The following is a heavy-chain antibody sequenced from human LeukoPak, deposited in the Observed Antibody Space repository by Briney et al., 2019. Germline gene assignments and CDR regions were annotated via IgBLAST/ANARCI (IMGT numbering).Heavy chain of an antibody. Sequence: SETLSLTCAVYGGSFSGYYWSWIRQPPGKGLEWIGEINHSGSTNYNPSLKSRVTISVDTSKNQFSLKLSSVTAADTAVYYCARDRSSHLAFDIWGQGTMVTVSS. J-gene: IGHJ3*02. CDR3: ARDRSSHLAFDI. CDR2: INHSGST. D-gene: IGHD6-13*01. CDR1: GGSFSGYY. V-gene: IGHV4-34*01.